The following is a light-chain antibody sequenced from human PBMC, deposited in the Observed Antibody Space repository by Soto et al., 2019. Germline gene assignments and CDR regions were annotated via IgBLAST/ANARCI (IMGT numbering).Light chain of an antibody. CDR1: QSISSY. V-gene: IGKV1-39*01. Sequence: DIQMTQSPSSLSASGGDRVTMPCRASQSISSYLDWYQEKPGKAPKLLIYAASSLQSGVPSRFSGSGSGTDFTLTISSLQPEDFATYYCQQSYSTPITFGQGTRLEI. CDR2: AAS. J-gene: IGKJ5*01. CDR3: QQSYSTPIT.